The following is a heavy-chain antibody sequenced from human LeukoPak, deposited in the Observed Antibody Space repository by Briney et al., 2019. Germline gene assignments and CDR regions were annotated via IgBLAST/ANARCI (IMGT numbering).Heavy chain of an antibody. CDR1: GGTFSSYA. CDR2: IIPIFGTG. Sequence: ASVKVSCKASGGTFSSYAISWVRQAPGQGLEWMGGIIPIFGTGNYAQKFQGRVTITADKSTSTAYMELSSLRSEDTAVYYCARGHGSGSYGLYYMDVWGKGTTVTVSS. V-gene: IGHV1-69*06. D-gene: IGHD3-10*01. J-gene: IGHJ6*03. CDR3: ARGHGSGSYGLYYMDV.